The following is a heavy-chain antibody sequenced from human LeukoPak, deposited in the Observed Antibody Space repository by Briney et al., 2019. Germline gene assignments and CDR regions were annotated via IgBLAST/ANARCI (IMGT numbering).Heavy chain of an antibody. CDR2: FDPEDGET. D-gene: IGHD3-22*01. CDR3: ARGAHYYDSSGYYWDYYYYYGMDV. CDR1: GYTLTELS. Sequence: ASVKVSCKVSGYTLTELSMHWVRQAPGKGLEWMGGFDPEDGETIYAQKFQGRVTMTEDTSTDTAYMELSSLRSEDTAVYYCARGAHYYDSSGYYWDYYYYYGMDVWGQGTTVTVSS. V-gene: IGHV1-24*01. J-gene: IGHJ6*02.